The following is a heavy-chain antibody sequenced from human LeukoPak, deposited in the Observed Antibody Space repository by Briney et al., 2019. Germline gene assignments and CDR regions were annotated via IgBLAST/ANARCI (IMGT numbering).Heavy chain of an antibody. CDR2: IWYDGSNK. J-gene: IGHJ3*02. CDR1: GFTFSSYG. Sequence: PGRSLRLSCAASGFTFSSYGMHWVRQAPGKGLEWVAVIWYDGSNKYYADSVKGRFTISRDNSKNTLYLQMNSLRAEDTAVCYCARDSHDYGDSDAFDIWGQGTMVTVSS. CDR3: ARDSHDYGDSDAFDI. V-gene: IGHV3-33*01. D-gene: IGHD4-17*01.